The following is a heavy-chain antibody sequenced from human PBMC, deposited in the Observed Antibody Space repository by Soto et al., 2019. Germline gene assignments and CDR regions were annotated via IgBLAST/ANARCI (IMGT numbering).Heavy chain of an antibody. CDR3: ARDRGVAPPVAGNTHYYYYLDV. CDR1: GYSFTNYG. J-gene: IGHJ6*03. Sequence: QDQLVQSGVEVKKPGASVKVSCKASGYSFTNYGITWVRQAPGQGFEWMGWISAYNGNTNYAQKSQGKVTMTTDASTSTAYLELRRLKTDDTAVYYCARDRGVAPPVAGNTHYYYYLDVWGKGTTVTVSS. CDR2: ISAYNGNT. V-gene: IGHV1-18*01. D-gene: IGHD6-19*01.